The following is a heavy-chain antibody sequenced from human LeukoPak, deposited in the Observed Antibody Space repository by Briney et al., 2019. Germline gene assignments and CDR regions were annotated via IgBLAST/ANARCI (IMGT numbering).Heavy chain of an antibody. V-gene: IGHV3-23*01. J-gene: IGHJ4*02. CDR1: GFTFSTYA. Sequence: GGSLRLSCAAAGFTFSTYAMSWVRQAPGKGLEWVSGISESGSSTYYADSVKGRFTISRDNSKNTLHLQMNSLRAEGTAVYYCAKVVATEDSWGQGTLVTVSS. D-gene: IGHD2-2*01. CDR2: ISESGSST. CDR3: AKVVATEDS.